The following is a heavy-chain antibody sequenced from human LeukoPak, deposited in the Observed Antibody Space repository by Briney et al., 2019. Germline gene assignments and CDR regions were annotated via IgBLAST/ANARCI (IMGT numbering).Heavy chain of an antibody. Sequence: GGSLRLSCGASGLTVSSYGMSWVRQAPGKGLEWVSTIIGSAVNTYYADSVKGRFTISRDNAKNSLYLQMNSLRAEDTAIYYCARLNGDFGGSIDCWGQGTLVTVSS. D-gene: IGHD4-23*01. V-gene: IGHV3-23*01. J-gene: IGHJ4*02. CDR1: GLTVSSYG. CDR3: ARLNGDFGGSIDC. CDR2: IIGSAVNT.